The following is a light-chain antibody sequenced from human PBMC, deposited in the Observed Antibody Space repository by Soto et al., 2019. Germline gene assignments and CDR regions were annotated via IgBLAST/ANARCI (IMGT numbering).Light chain of an antibody. CDR1: QGIRND. CDR2: AAS. Sequence: DIQMTQSPSSLSASVGDRVTITCWASQGIRNDVGWYQQKPGKAPKRLIYAASSLQSGVPSRFSGSGSGTEFTLTISSLQPEDFAAYYCLQHNGYPRTFGQGTKVEIK. J-gene: IGKJ1*01. V-gene: IGKV1-17*01. CDR3: LQHNGYPRT.